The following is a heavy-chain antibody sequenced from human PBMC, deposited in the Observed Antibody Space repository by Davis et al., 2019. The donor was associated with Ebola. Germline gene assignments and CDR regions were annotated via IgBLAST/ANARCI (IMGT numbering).Heavy chain of an antibody. CDR3: ARRITTMIDAGYYYYMDV. CDR2: ISSSSNTI. V-gene: IGHV3-48*02. D-gene: IGHD3-22*01. J-gene: IGHJ6*03. Sequence: PGGSLRLSCAASGFTFSPYSMHWVRQAPGKGLEWVSYISSSSNTIYYADSVKGRFTISRDDAMTSLFLQMNSLRDEDTAVYYCARRITTMIDAGYYYYMDVWGEGTTVTVSS. CDR1: GFTFSPYS.